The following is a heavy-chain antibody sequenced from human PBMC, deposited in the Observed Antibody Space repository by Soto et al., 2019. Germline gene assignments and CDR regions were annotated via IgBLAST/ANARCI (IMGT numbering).Heavy chain of an antibody. D-gene: IGHD2-2*03. CDR1: GGSFSGYY. CDR3: ARGLVDIVVVPAAINWFDP. J-gene: IGHJ5*02. Sequence: SETLSLTCAVYGGSFSGYYWSWIRQPPGKGLEWIGEINHSGSTNYNPPLKSRVTISVDTSKNQFSLKLSSVTAADTAVYYCARGLVDIVVVPAAINWFDPWGQGTLVTVSS. CDR2: INHSGST. V-gene: IGHV4-34*01.